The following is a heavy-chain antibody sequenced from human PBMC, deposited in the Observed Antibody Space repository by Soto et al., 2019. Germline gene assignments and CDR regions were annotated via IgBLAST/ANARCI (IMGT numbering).Heavy chain of an antibody. J-gene: IGHJ5*02. D-gene: IGHD3-10*01. CDR3: ARDRYYYGSGSYYISWFDP. CDR1: GYTFTTYG. V-gene: IGHV1-18*04. Sequence: ASVKVSCKTSGYTFTTYGVSWVRQAPGQGLEWMGWISAYNGNTNYAQKLQGRVTMTTDTSTSTAYMELRGLRSDDTAVYYCARDRYYYGSGSYYISWFDPWGQGALVTVSS. CDR2: ISAYNGNT.